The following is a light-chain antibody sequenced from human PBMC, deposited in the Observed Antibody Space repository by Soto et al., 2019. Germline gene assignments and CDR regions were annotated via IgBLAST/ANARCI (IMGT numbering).Light chain of an antibody. CDR3: QHYNSDSEA. J-gene: IGKJ1*01. V-gene: IGKV1-5*03. CDR1: QTISSW. CDR2: KAS. Sequence: DIQMTQSPSTLSGSVGDRVTITCRASQTISSWLAWYQQKPGKAPKLLIYKASTLKSGVPSRFSGSGSGTEFTLTISSLQPDDFATYYCQHYNSDSEACGQGTKVELK.